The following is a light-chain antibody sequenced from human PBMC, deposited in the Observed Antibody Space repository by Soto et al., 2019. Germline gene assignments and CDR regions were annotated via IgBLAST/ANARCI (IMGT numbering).Light chain of an antibody. V-gene: IGLV2-14*01. CDR3: SSYTCSSLYV. CDR1: SSDVGGSNY. Sequence: QPALTQPASVSGSPGQSITISCTGTSSDVGGSNYVSWYQQLPGKAPKLTIYDVSDRPSGVSNRFSGPKSGNTASLTISGLQAEDEADYYCSSYTCSSLYVFGTGTKVTVL. J-gene: IGLJ1*01. CDR2: DVS.